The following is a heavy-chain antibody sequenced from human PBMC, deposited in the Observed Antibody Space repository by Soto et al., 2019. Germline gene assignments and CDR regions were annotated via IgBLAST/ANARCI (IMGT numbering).Heavy chain of an antibody. J-gene: IGHJ4*02. CDR3: ARRASSGWNDY. CDR1: GGSISSSY. V-gene: IGHV4-59*08. D-gene: IGHD6-19*01. Sequence: QVQLQESGPGLVKPSETLSLTCTVSGGSISSSYWSWIRQPPGKGLEWIGYIYYSGSTNYNPSLKSRVTISVATSRKQFSLKLSSVTAADTAVYYCARRASSGWNDYWGQGTLVTVSS. CDR2: IYYSGST.